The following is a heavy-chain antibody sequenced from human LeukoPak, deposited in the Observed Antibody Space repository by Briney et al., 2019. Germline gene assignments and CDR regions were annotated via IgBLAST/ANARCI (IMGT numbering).Heavy chain of an antibody. V-gene: IGHV1-69*04. J-gene: IGHJ6*02. Sequence: VASVKVSCKASGGTFSSYAISWVRQAPGQGLEWMGRIIPMLGIANYAQKFQGRVTITADKSTSTAYMELSSLRSEDTAVYYCASPRPYYYDSSGSFPYYYYYGMDVWGQGTTVTVSS. CDR1: GGTFSSYA. D-gene: IGHD3-22*01. CDR3: ASPRPYYYDSSGSFPYYYYYGMDV. CDR2: IIPMLGIA.